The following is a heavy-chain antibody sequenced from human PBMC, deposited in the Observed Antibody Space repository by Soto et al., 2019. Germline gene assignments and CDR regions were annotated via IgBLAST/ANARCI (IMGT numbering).Heavy chain of an antibody. D-gene: IGHD1-26*01. J-gene: IGHJ3*02. CDR2: ILVGGST. CDR1: GFTFSSYA. Sequence: PGGSLRLSCAASGFTFSSYAMSWVRQAPGKGLEWVSTILVGGSTHYEDSVKGRFTISRDTSKNTVYLQMSSLTAGDTAFYYCAKATATSGGAFEIYGQGTMVTVSS. CDR3: AKATATSGGAFEI. V-gene: IGHV3-23*01.